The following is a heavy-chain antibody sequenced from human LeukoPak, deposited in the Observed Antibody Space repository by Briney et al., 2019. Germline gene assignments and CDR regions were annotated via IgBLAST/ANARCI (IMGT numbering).Heavy chain of an antibody. CDR1: GFTFSSYS. CDR2: ITGSSYYI. V-gene: IGHV3-21*01. CDR3: ARQGMSGYDSSPVYYYMDV. J-gene: IGHJ6*03. Sequence: GGSLRLSCAASGFTFSSYSVNWVRQAPGKGLEWISSITGSSYYIYYADSVRGRFTISRDNAKNSLYLQMNSLRAEDTAVYYCARQGMSGYDSSPVYYYMDVWGKGTTVSVSS. D-gene: IGHD5-12*01.